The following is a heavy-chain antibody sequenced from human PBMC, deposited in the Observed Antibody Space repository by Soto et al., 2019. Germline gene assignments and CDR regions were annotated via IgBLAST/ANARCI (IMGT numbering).Heavy chain of an antibody. CDR3: VKESTVVTPNYFDY. CDR2: ISSNGGST. CDR1: GFNFSSYA. V-gene: IGHV3-64D*06. J-gene: IGHJ4*02. Sequence: GGSLILSCSASGFNFSSYAMHWVRQAPGKGLEYVSAISSNGGSTYYADSVKGRFTISRDNSKNTLYLQMSSLRAEDTAVYYCVKESTVVTPNYFDYWGQGTLVTVSS. D-gene: IGHD4-17*01.